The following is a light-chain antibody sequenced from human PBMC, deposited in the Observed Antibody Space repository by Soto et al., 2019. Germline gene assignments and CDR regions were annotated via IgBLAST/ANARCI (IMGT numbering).Light chain of an antibody. CDR2: EVS. Sequence: LTQPSSLSVSPGQPITISFTGTSSDVGGYNYVSWYQQHPGKAPKLMIYEVSNRPSGVSNRFSGSKSGNTASLTISGLQAEDEADYYCSSYTSSSTLDVFGTGTKV. J-gene: IGLJ1*01. CDR3: SSYTSSSTLDV. CDR1: SSDVGGYNY. V-gene: IGLV2-14*01.